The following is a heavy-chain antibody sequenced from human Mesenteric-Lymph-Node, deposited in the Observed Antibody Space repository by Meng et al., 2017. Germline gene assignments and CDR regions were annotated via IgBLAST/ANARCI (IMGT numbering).Heavy chain of an antibody. D-gene: IGHD5-12*01. V-gene: IGHV3-9*01. CDR3: VRDSRRRLSHSDYDFDY. J-gene: IGHJ4*02. Sequence: GKSLKISCAASGFTFDEYAMHWVRQAPEKGLEWVSGISWNSGSIDYAESVKGRFTISRDNAKNSLFLQMNSLRAEDTAFYYCVRDSRRRLSHSDYDFDYWGQGTLVTVSS. CDR1: GFTFDEYA. CDR2: ISWNSGSI.